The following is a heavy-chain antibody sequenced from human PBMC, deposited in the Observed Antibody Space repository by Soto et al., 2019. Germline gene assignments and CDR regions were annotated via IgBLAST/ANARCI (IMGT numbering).Heavy chain of an antibody. D-gene: IGHD3-22*01. CDR2: IYYSGST. CDR1: GGSISSHY. CDR3: ARGANYYDSVRYYYY. J-gene: IGHJ4*02. V-gene: IGHV4-59*11. Sequence: SETLSLTCTVSGGSISSHYWTWIRQPPGKGLEWIGYIYYSGSTNYNPSLKSRVTISVDTSKNQFSLKLTSVTAADTAVYYCARGANYYDSVRYYYYWGQGTLVTVSS.